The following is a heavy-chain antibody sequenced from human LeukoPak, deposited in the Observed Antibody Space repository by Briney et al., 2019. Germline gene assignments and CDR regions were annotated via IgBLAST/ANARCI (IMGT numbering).Heavy chain of an antibody. D-gene: IGHD6-19*01. J-gene: IGHJ4*02. CDR3: AKSDWYKRGEPDYFDY. Sequence: GGSLRLSCAASDFTFTSYAMSWVRQAPGKGLGWVSTVSGSGSNTYYADSVKGRYTISRDNSKSTLYLQMNSLRAEDTAMYYCAKSDWYKRGEPDYFDYWGQGSLVTVSS. CDR2: VSGSGSNT. CDR1: DFTFTSYA. V-gene: IGHV3-23*01.